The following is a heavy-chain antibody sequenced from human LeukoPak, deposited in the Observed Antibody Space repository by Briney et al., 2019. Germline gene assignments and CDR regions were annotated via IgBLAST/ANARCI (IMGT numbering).Heavy chain of an antibody. CDR3: AREGGSGSYLHY. D-gene: IGHD3-10*01. V-gene: IGHV3-48*01. J-gene: IGHJ4*02. CDR1: RFTFSSYS. Sequence: GGSLRPSCTASRFTFSSYSMNWVRQAPGKGLEWVSYISSSSSNIYYADSVKGRITISRDNAKNSLYLQMNSLRAEDTAVYYCAREGGSGSYLHYWGQGTLVTVSS. CDR2: ISSSSSNI.